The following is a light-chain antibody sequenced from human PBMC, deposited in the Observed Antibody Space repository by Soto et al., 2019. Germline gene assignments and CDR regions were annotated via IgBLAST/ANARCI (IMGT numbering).Light chain of an antibody. Sequence: EIVMTQSPATPSVSPGERATLSCRASQSVSSNLARYQQKPGQAPRLLIYGASTRATGIPARFSGSGSGTEFTLTISSLQSEDFAVYYCQQYNNWPPLFGQGTKVEIK. CDR1: QSVSSN. V-gene: IGKV3-15*01. J-gene: IGKJ1*01. CDR2: GAS. CDR3: QQYNNWPPL.